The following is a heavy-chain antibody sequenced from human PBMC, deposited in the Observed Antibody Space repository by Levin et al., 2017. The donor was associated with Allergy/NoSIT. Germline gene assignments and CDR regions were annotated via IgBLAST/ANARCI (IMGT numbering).Heavy chain of an antibody. Sequence: ASVKVSCKASGYTFTGYYMHWVRQAPGQGLEWMGWINPNSGATNYVQKFQGRVTMTRDTSISTAYMELSRLRSDDTAVYFCARDGYGSGWYGPFDYWGQGTLVTVSS. J-gene: IGHJ4*02. CDR1: GYTFTGYY. CDR3: ARDGYGSGWYGPFDY. CDR2: INPNSGAT. V-gene: IGHV1-2*02. D-gene: IGHD6-19*01.